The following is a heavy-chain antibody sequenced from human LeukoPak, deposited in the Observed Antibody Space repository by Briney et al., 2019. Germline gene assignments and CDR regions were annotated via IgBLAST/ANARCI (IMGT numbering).Heavy chain of an antibody. V-gene: IGHV6-1*01. CDR3: VRDNKGIAVFAAFDI. Sequence: SQTLSLTCAISGDSVSSNTATWNWIRQSPSRGLEWLGRTYYRSKWSTDYAVSVKSRIKINPDTSKNQFSLQLNSVIPEDTAVYYCVRDNKGIAVFAAFDIWGHGTMVTVSS. J-gene: IGHJ3*02. CDR2: TYYRSKWST. D-gene: IGHD6-19*01. CDR1: GDSVSSNTAT.